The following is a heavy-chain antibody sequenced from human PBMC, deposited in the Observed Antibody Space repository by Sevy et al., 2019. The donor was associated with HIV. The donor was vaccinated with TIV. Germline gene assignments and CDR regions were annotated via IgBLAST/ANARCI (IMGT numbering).Heavy chain of an antibody. V-gene: IGHV3-21*01. Sequence: GGSLRLSCAASVFTFSSYSMNWVRQAPGKGLEWVSSISSSSSYIYYADSVKGRFTISRDNAKNSLYLQMNSLRAEDTAVYYCARFLLAGMDVWGQGTTVTVSS. CDR3: ARFLLAGMDV. CDR1: VFTFSSYS. CDR2: ISSSSSYI. J-gene: IGHJ6*02. D-gene: IGHD3-3*02.